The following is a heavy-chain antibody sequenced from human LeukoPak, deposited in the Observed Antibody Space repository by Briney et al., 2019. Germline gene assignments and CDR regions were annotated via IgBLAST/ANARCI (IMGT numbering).Heavy chain of an antibody. D-gene: IGHD1-26*01. J-gene: IGHJ3*02. CDR3: ARGGSYLSAFDI. CDR2: ISYDGTNK. CDR1: GFTFNSYT. V-gene: IGHV3-30*04. Sequence: GRSLRLSCAASGFTFNSYTMHWVRQAPGKGLEWVSVISYDGTNKYYGDSVKGRFTISRDNSKNTLYLQMNSLRAEDTAVYYCARGGSYLSAFDIWGQGTMVTVSS.